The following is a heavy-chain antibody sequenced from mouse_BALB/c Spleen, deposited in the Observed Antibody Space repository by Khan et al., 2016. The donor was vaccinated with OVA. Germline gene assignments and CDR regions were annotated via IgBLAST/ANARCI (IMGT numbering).Heavy chain of an antibody. D-gene: IGHD3-3*01. CDR2: IDPFNNGT. J-gene: IGHJ3*01. Sequence: LQQSGPELMKPGASVNISCKASGYSFITYYIHWVKQSRGKSLEWIGYIDPFNNGTDYNQKFKGQATLTVDKSSNTAYMHLTSLTSEDSAVYYCARGTFDYWGQGTLVTVSA. CDR1: GYSFITYY. V-gene: IGHV1S135*01. CDR3: ARGTFDY.